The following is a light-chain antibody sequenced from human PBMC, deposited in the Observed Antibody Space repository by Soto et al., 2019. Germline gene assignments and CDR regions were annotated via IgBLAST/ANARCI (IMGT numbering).Light chain of an antibody. J-gene: IGKJ5*01. V-gene: IGKV3-11*01. CDR1: QSVNNY. CDR2: DAS. Sequence: EVVLTQFPATLSLSPGERATLSCRASQSVNNYVAWYQQKPGQAPRLLVYDASNTATGVPARFSGSGSGTDFTLTISSLEPEDFAVYYCQQRMVWPPITFGQGHDLRLN. CDR3: QQRMVWPPIT.